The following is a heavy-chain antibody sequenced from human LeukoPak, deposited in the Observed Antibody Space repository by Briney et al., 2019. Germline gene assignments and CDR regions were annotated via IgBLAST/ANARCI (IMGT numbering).Heavy chain of an antibody. Sequence: GGSLRLSCAASGFTFRDYFMTWVRQAPGKGPEWVADIKHDGSDNYYVDSVKGRFTISRDNAKNSLYLQMDSLRAEDTAVYYCARNWDVVGSTTNAFDIWGQGTMVTVSS. V-gene: IGHV3-7*01. D-gene: IGHD1-14*01. CDR3: ARNWDVVGSTTNAFDI. CDR1: GFTFRDYF. J-gene: IGHJ3*02. CDR2: IKHDGSDN.